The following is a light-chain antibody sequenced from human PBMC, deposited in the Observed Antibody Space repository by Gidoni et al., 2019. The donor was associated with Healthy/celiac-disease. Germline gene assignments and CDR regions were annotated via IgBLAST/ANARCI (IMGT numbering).Light chain of an antibody. V-gene: IGKV3-11*01. Sequence: EIVLIQSPATLSLSPGERATLSCRASQSVSRYLACYQQKPGQAPRLLIYDASNRATGIPARFSGSGSGTDFTLTISSLEPEDFAVYYCQQRSNWPPYTFGQGTKLEIK. CDR1: QSVSRY. J-gene: IGKJ2*01. CDR2: DAS. CDR3: QQRSNWPPYT.